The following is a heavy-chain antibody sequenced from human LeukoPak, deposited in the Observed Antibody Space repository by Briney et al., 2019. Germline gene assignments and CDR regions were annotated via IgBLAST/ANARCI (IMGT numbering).Heavy chain of an antibody. Sequence: PSETLSLTCAVYGGSFSGYYSSWIRQPPGKGLEWIGEINHSGSTNYNPSLKGRVTISVDTSKNQFSLKLSSVTAADTAVYYCARDPKERDDILTGTDGLDYWGQGTLVTVSS. J-gene: IGHJ4*02. CDR3: ARDPKERDDILTGTDGLDY. CDR2: INHSGST. CDR1: GGSFSGYY. V-gene: IGHV4-34*01. D-gene: IGHD3-9*01.